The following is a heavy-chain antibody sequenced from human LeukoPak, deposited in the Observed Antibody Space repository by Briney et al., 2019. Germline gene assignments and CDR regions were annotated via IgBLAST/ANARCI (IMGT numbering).Heavy chain of an antibody. Sequence: GGSLSLSCAASGFTFSNYWMAWVRQAPGKGLEWVANIKQDGSEKYYVDSLKGRFTISRDNARNSLYLQMNSLRAEDTAVYYCARAWDYGEEGGSYFDYWGQGTLVSVSS. D-gene: IGHD4-17*01. CDR1: GFTFSNYW. J-gene: IGHJ4*02. CDR2: IKQDGSEK. CDR3: ARAWDYGEEGGSYFDY. V-gene: IGHV3-7*01.